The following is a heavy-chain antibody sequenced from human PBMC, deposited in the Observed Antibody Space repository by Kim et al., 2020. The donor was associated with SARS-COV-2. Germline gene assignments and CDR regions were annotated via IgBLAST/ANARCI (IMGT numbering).Heavy chain of an antibody. J-gene: IGHJ4*02. V-gene: IGHV4-31*03. CDR3: ARVGPESLYAGSGYRDYYFDF. D-gene: IGHD3-22*01. CDR1: GGSISSGGYY. Sequence: SETLSLTCTVSGGSISSGGYYWSWIRQHPRKGLEWIGYIYYSGNTYYNPSLKSRVTISLDTSKNQFSLNLSSLTAADTGVYYCARVGPESLYAGSGYRDYYFDFWGQGTLVTVSA. CDR2: IYYSGNT.